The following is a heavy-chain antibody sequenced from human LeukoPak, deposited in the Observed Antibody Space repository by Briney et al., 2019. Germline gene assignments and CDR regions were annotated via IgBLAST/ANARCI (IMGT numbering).Heavy chain of an antibody. J-gene: IGHJ4*02. V-gene: IGHV3-15*01. CDR3: TTGLKSLSGSSDY. CDR2: IKSKTDGGTT. CDR1: GFTFSNYA. D-gene: IGHD1-26*01. Sequence: PGGSLRLSCAASGFTFSNYAMNWVRQAPGKGLEWVGRIKSKTDGGTTDYAAPVKGRFTISRDDSKNTLYLQMNSLKTEDTAVYYCTTGLKSLSGSSDYWGQGTLVTVSS.